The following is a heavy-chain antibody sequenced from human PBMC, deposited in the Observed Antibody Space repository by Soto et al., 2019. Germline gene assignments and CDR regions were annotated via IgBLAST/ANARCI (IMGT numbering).Heavy chain of an antibody. V-gene: IGHV4-59*01. Sequence: PSETLSLTCTVSGGSISSYYWSWIRQPPGKGLEWIGYIYYSGSTNYNPSLKSRVTISVDTSKNQFSLKLSSVTAADTAVYYCAREAASSSSYYYYGMDVWGQGTTVTVSS. D-gene: IGHD6-6*01. CDR1: GGSISSYY. CDR2: IYYSGST. CDR3: AREAASSSSYYYYGMDV. J-gene: IGHJ6*02.